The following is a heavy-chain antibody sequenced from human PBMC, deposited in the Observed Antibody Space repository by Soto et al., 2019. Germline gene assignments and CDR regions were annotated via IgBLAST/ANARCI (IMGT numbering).Heavy chain of an antibody. CDR3: ARIKWGLDYYSGMDV. CDR1: GYTFSDYF. D-gene: IGHD1-26*01. J-gene: IGHJ6*02. CDR2: INPKTAAT. V-gene: IGHV1-2*02. Sequence: QVQLVQSGAEVKKSGASVKVSCKASGYTFSDYFIQWLRQAPGQGLEWVAWINPKTAATNYAKKFQDRVTLTSDTSFSTAYLELIRLRPDDTTVYYCARIKWGLDYYSGMDVWGQGTAVTVSS.